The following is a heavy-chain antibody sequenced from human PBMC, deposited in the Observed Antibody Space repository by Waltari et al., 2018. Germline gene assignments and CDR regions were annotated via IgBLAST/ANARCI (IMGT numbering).Heavy chain of an antibody. V-gene: IGHV3-72*01. CDR3: ARVVLRDKTNWNFDL. CDR2: TRNKAKSYTT. Sequence: EVQLVESGGGVVQPGGSLVLSCAAFGFTFIDHSLDGVPQTPGKRLEGVGHTRNKAKSYTTEYAASVKGRFTISRDDSKNSLYLQMNGLQTEDTAVYYCARVVLRDKTNWNFDLWGRGTLVTVSS. CDR1: GFTFIDHS. J-gene: IGHJ2*01. D-gene: IGHD3-16*01.